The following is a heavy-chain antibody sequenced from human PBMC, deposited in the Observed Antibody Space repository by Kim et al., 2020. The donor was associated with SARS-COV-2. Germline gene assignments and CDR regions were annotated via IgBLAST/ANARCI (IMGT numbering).Heavy chain of an antibody. CDR1: GISFSSYG. V-gene: IGHV3-23*01. J-gene: IGHJ5*02. D-gene: IGHD3-16*02. Sequence: GGSLRLSCAASGISFSSYGMTWVRQAPGKGLEWVSVISNSGAITKYVDSVKGRFTVSTDNSRNTLYLQMNSLRAEDTAVYYCAKDLVLRLDDHPSNCYDAWGQGTLVTVSS. CDR3: AKDLVLRLDDHPSNCYDA. CDR2: ISNSGAIT.